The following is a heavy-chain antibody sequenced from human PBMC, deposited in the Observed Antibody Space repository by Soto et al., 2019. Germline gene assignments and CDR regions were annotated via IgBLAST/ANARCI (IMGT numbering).Heavy chain of an antibody. CDR3: ARVMAYYDYIWGSYRYTGFDY. Sequence: QVQLQESGPGLVKPSGTLSLTCAVSSGSISSSNWWSWVRQPPGKGLEWIGEIYHSGSTNYNPSLKSRVPISVDKSKNQFSLKLSSVTAADTAVYYCARVMAYYDYIWGSYRYTGFDYWGQGTLVTVSS. CDR2: IYHSGST. CDR1: SGSISSSNW. J-gene: IGHJ4*02. V-gene: IGHV4-4*02. D-gene: IGHD3-16*02.